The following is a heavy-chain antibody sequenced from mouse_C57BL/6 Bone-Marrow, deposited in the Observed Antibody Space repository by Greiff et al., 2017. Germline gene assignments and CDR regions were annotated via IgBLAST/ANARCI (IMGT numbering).Heavy chain of an antibody. V-gene: IGHV14-4*01. J-gene: IGHJ3*01. CDR1: GFNIKDDY. CDR2: IDPENGDT. Sequence: VQLQQSGAELVRPGASVKLSCTASGFNIKDDYMHWVKQRPEQGLEWIGWIDPENGDTESASKFQGKATITADTSSNTAYLQLSSLTSEDTAVYYCTTTVVAHWGQGTLVTVSA. D-gene: IGHD1-1*01. CDR3: TTTVVAH.